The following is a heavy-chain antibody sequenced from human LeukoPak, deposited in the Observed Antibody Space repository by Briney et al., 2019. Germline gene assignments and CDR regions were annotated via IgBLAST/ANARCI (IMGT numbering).Heavy chain of an antibody. J-gene: IGHJ5*02. V-gene: IGHV3-30*02. CDR2: IRYDGSNK. Sequence: PGGSLRLSCAASGFTFSSYGMHWVRQAPGKGLEWVAFIRYDGSNKYYADSVKGRFTISRDNSKDTLYLQMNSLGAEDTAVYYCAKDLRFVRYFALGSEFDPWGQGTLVTVSS. D-gene: IGHD3-9*01. CDR1: GFTFSSYG. CDR3: AKDLRFVRYFALGSEFDP.